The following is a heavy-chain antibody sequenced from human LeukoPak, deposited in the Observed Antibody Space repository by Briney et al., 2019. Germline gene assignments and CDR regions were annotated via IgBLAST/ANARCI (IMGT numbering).Heavy chain of an antibody. J-gene: IGHJ4*02. V-gene: IGHV3-30-3*01. D-gene: IGHD4-17*01. CDR1: GLTHSSYA. CDR2: ISYDGSKK. Sequence: GGPLSLSCAASGLTHSSYAMHGVRQAPGRGLEGVADISYDGSKKYHADSVEGRFTISRDNTKNTLYLQMNSLRAEDTAVYYCARDDDYGDNTIDYWGQGTLVTVSS. CDR3: ARDDDYGDNTIDY.